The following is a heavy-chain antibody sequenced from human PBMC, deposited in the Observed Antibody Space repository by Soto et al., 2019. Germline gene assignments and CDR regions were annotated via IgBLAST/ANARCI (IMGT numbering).Heavy chain of an antibody. CDR2: MNPNSGNT. V-gene: IGHV1-8*01. J-gene: IGHJ2*01. CDR3: SKGEGGITIVRGVIWYFDP. D-gene: IGHD3-10*01. Sequence: QVQLVQSGAEVKKPGASVKVSCKASGYTFTSYDINWVRQATGQGLEWMGWMNPNSGNTGYAQKFQGRVTMTSNTSISTADMDLSSLRYEDTAVYYCSKGEGGITIVRGVIWYFDPWGRGTLVTVSS. CDR1: GYTFTSYD.